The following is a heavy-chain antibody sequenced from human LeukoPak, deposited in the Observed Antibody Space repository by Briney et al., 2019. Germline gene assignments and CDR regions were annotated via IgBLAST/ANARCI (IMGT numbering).Heavy chain of an antibody. D-gene: IGHD1-26*01. V-gene: IGHV4-38-2*02. CDR2: IYHSGST. CDR3: AREGGSYFSAPFDY. J-gene: IGHJ4*02. CDR1: GYSISSGYY. Sequence: SETLSLTCAVSGYSISSGYYWGWIRQPPGKGLEWIGSIYHSGSTYYNPSLKSRVTTSVDTSKNQFSLKLSSVTAADTAVYYCAREGGSYFSAPFDYWGQGTLVTVSS.